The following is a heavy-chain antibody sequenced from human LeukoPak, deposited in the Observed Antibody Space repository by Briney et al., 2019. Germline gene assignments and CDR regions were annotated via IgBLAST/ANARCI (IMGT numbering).Heavy chain of an antibody. J-gene: IGHJ3*02. CDR1: GFSFSSYA. D-gene: IGHD1-20*01. Sequence: GGSLRVSCAASGFSFSSYAMSWVRQAPGKRLEWVSVITGSGGSTYYADSVKGRFTISRDNSKNTLYLQMNSLRAEDTAVYYCAKVPWSSNWKAFDIWGQGTMVTVSS. V-gene: IGHV3-23*01. CDR3: AKVPWSSNWKAFDI. CDR2: ITGSGGST.